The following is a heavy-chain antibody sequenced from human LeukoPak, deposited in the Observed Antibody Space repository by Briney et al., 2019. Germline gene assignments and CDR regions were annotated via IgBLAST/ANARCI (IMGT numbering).Heavy chain of an antibody. D-gene: IGHD4-17*01. CDR1: DTSISSPSYY. Sequence: SETLSLTCSVSDTSISSPSYYWGWIRQPPGKGLEWIGSIYYSGSTNYNPSLKSRVTISVDTSKNQFSLKLSSVTAADTAVYYCARTTTYYYYYMDVWGKGTTVTISS. V-gene: IGHV4-39*07. CDR3: ARTTTYYYYYMDV. J-gene: IGHJ6*03. CDR2: IYYSGST.